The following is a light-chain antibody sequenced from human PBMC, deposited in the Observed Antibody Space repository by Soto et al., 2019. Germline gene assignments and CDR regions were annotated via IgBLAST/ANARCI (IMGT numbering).Light chain of an antibody. CDR3: ATWDDSLNGHVV. V-gene: IGLV1-44*01. J-gene: IGLJ2*01. CDR1: SSNIGSNT. Sequence: QAVVTQSPSASGPPGQRVTISCSGGSSNIGSNTVDWYQQLPGTAPKLLIYRDNQRPSGVPDRFSGSKSGTSASLAISGLQSEDEADYYCATWDDSLNGHVVFGGGTKLTVL. CDR2: RDN.